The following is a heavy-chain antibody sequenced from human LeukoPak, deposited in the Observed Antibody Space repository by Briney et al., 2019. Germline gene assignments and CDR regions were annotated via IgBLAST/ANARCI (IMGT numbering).Heavy chain of an antibody. Sequence: SVKVSCKASGGTFSSYAISWVRQAPGQGLEWMGGIIPIFGTANYAQKFQGRVTITADESKSTAYMELSSLRSEDTCVYYCSSLSGLPDVELGIPGIAAAGNAYYFDYWGQGTLVTVSS. V-gene: IGHV1-69*01. CDR3: SSLSGLPDVELGIPGIAAAGNAYYFDY. CDR1: GGTFSSYA. D-gene: IGHD6-13*01. J-gene: IGHJ4*02. CDR2: IIPIFGTA.